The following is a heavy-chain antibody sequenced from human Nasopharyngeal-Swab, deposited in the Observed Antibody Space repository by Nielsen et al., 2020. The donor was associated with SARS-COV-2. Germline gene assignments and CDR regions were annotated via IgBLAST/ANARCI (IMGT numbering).Heavy chain of an antibody. V-gene: IGHV3-72*01. D-gene: IGHD3-10*01. J-gene: IGHJ3*02. CDR3: ARVLLRALGKFGEGYAFDI. Sequence: GGSLRLSCAASGFIFSDYFIDWVRQAPGRGLEWVGRIKNKVYSHTTEYAASVTGRYTISRDDAKNSAFLQMNSLRVEDTAVYYCARVLLRALGKFGEGYAFDIWGQGTMVTVSS. CDR1: GFIFSDYF. CDR2: IKNKVYSHTT.